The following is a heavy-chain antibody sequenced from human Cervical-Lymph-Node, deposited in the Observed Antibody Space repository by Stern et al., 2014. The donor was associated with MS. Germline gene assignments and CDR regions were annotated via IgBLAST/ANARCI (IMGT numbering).Heavy chain of an antibody. CDR2: MSFVGGNK. CDR1: GFSLSNSA. CDR3: MGVGDAMHV. V-gene: IGHV3-30*03. J-gene: IGHJ6*02. Sequence: VQLVESGGGVVQPGRSLTLSCAASGFSLSNSAMHWVLQAPGKGLEWVAVMSFVGGNKKYGDSVKGRFSISRDMANNTLFLQMNSLRLEDTAVYYCMGVGDAMHVWGQGTTVIVSS.